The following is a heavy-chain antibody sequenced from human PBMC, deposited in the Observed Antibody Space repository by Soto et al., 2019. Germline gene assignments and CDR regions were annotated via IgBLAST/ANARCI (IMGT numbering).Heavy chain of an antibody. J-gene: IGHJ6*03. Sequence: GGSLRLSCAASGFTFSSYGMHWVRQAPGKGLEWVAVISYDGSNKYYADSVKGRFTISRDNSKNTLYLQMNSLRAEDTAVYYCAKDREYDFWSGYYSIPYMDVWGKGTTVTVSS. CDR2: ISYDGSNK. CDR1: GFTFSSYG. D-gene: IGHD3-3*01. CDR3: AKDREYDFWSGYYSIPYMDV. V-gene: IGHV3-30*18.